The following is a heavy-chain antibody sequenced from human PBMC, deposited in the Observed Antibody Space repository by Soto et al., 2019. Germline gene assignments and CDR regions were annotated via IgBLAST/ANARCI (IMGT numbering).Heavy chain of an antibody. Sequence: SETLSLTCAVYGGSFSGYYWSWIRQPPGKGLEWIGEINHSGSTNYNPSLKSRVTISVDTSKNQFSLKLSSVTAADTAVYYCARGKAKIDFWSGQSYYYYGMDVWGQGTTVTVSS. CDR2: INHSGST. CDR3: ARGKAKIDFWSGQSYYYYGMDV. V-gene: IGHV4-34*01. CDR1: GGSFSGYY. J-gene: IGHJ6*02. D-gene: IGHD3-3*01.